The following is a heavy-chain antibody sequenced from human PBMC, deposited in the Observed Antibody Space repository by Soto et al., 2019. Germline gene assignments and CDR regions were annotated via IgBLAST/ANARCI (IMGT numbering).Heavy chain of an antibody. V-gene: IGHV4-34*01. Sequence: SSETLSLTCAVYGGSFSGYYWSWIRQPPGKGLEWIGEINHSGSTNYNPSLKSRVTISVDTSKNQFSLKLSSVTAADTAVYYCARGGYYDVWSGYYTYHFDYWGQGTLVTVSS. D-gene: IGHD3-3*01. CDR1: GGSFSGYY. CDR3: ARGGYYDVWSGYYTYHFDY. CDR2: INHSGST. J-gene: IGHJ4*02.